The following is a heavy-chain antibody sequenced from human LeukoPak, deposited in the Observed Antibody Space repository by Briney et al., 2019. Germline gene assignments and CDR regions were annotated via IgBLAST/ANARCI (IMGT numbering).Heavy chain of an antibody. CDR3: GSGPRRAVGTLWN. Sequence: SETLSLTCTVSGGSISSNSYYWGWIRQPPGKGLQWIGSIYYSGSTFYSPSLKSRVTISVATSKNQYTRKLSSVAAADTAVYYWGSGPRRAVGTLWNWGQGTLVTVSS. CDR1: GGSISSNSYY. D-gene: IGHD3-3*01. V-gene: IGHV4-39*01. CDR2: IYYSGST. J-gene: IGHJ4*02.